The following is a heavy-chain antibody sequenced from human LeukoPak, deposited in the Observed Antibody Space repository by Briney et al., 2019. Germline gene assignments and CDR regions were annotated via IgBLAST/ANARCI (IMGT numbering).Heavy chain of an antibody. Sequence: PLETLSLTCTVSGGSISSGSYYWSWIRQPAGKGLEWIGRIYTSGSTNYNPSLKSRVTISVDTSKNQFSLKLSSVTAADTAVYYCARYQAGVVRGAFDIWGQGTMVTVSS. D-gene: IGHD3-3*01. CDR1: GGSISSGSYY. V-gene: IGHV4-61*02. CDR2: IYTSGST. J-gene: IGHJ3*02. CDR3: ARYQAGVVRGAFDI.